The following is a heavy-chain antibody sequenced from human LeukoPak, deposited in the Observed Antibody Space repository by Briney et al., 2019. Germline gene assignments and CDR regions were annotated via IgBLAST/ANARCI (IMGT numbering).Heavy chain of an antibody. V-gene: IGHV3-23*01. J-gene: IGHJ4*02. D-gene: IGHD2-21*01. CDR1: GFTFRSHA. Sequence: GGFLRLSCVGSGFTFRSHAMSWVRQAPEKGLEFVSGIYENGGTTYYADSVKGRFSISRDNSKNTLYLQMDSLRGEDTAVYYCAKDFRIGYSAHFDYWGQGALVSVSS. CDR3: AKDFRIGYSAHFDY. CDR2: IYENGGTT.